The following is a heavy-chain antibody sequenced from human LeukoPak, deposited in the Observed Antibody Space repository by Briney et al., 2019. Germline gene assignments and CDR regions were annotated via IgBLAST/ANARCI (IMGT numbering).Heavy chain of an antibody. CDR3: AKDRIYELLYAFDI. CDR2: ISWNSNLI. J-gene: IGHJ3*02. Sequence: GRSLRLSCAVSGFTFDDYATHWVRQAPGKGLEWVSGISWNSNLIGYADSVKGRFTISRDNAKNSLYLQMNSLRPEDMALYYCAKDRIYELLYAFDIWGQGTMVTVSS. CDR1: GFTFDDYA. V-gene: IGHV3-9*03. D-gene: IGHD2-2*02.